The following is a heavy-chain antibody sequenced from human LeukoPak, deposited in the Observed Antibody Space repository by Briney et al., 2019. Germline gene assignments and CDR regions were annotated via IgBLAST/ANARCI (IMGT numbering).Heavy chain of an antibody. CDR3: ASGGVAGRWPLDY. J-gene: IGHJ4*02. CDR1: GGLIRSYH. Sequence: SDPLSLLCSVWGGLIRSYHCICMRHSGGGAVEGIGRIQISGTTNYNPSLRSRVTMSVDTSKNQFSLRLSSVTAADTGVYYCASGGVAGRWPLDYWGQGTLVTVSS. D-gene: IGHD6-19*01. V-gene: IGHV4-4*07. CDR2: IQISGTT.